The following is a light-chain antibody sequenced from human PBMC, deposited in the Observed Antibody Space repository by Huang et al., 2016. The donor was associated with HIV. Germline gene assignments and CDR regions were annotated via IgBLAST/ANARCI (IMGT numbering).Light chain of an antibody. CDR3: QQYGRSPAT. CDR1: QSVSSSY. J-gene: IGKJ1*01. CDR2: GAS. Sequence: EIVLTQSPGTLSLSPGERATLSCRASQSVSSSYLAWYQQKPGQAPRLLIYGASSRAPGIPERFSGSGSGTDFTLTISRLEPEDFAVYYCQQYGRSPATFGQGTKVEIK. V-gene: IGKV3-20*01.